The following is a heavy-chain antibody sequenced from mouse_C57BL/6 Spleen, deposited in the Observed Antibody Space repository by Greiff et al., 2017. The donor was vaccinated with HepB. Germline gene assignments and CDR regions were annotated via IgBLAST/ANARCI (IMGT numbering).Heavy chain of an antibody. J-gene: IGHJ2*01. CDR2: IHPNSGST. V-gene: IGHV1-64*01. Sequence: QVQLQQPGAELVKPGASVKLSCKASGYTFTSYWMHWVKQRPGQGLEWIGMIHPNSGSTNYNEKFKSKATLTVDKSSNTAYLQLSSLTSEDTAVYYCTTSLRYPDYWGQGTTLTVSS. D-gene: IGHD1-1*01. CDR3: TTSLRYPDY. CDR1: GYTFTSYW.